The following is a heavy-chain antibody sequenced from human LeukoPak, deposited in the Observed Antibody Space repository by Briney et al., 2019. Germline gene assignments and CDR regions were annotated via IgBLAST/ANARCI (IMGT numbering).Heavy chain of an antibody. D-gene: IGHD1-14*01. CDR2: ISGSGDST. J-gene: IGHJ5*02. Sequence: PGGSLRLSCTSSGSTFSSDAMTWVRQAPGKGLEWVSSISGSGDSTYYADSVKGRFTISRDNSKNTLYLQMNSLRAEDTAVYYCANKPASFDPWGQGTLVTVSS. CDR1: GSTFSSDA. V-gene: IGHV3-23*01. CDR3: ANKPASFDP.